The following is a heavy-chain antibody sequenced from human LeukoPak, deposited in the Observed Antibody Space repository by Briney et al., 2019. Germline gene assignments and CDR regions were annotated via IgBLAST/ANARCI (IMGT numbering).Heavy chain of an antibody. CDR3: ARDYCSGGSCYP. CDR2: ISSSGSTI. D-gene: IGHD2-15*01. J-gene: IGHJ5*02. V-gene: IGHV3-48*04. Sequence: GGSLRLSCAASGFTFSSYAMSWVRQAPGKGLEWVSYISSSGSTIYYADSVKGRFTISRDNAKNSLYLQMNSLRAEDTAVYYCARDYCSGGSCYPWGQGTLVTVSS. CDR1: GFTFSSYA.